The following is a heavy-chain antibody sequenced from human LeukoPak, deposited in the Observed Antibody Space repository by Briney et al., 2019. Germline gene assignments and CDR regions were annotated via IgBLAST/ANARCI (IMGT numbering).Heavy chain of an antibody. V-gene: IGHV3-23*01. J-gene: IGHJ4*02. CDR3: AKVASLCTSTSCVRGGFDY. CDR2: LSGSGGNT. CDR1: GFTFNNHA. D-gene: IGHD2-2*01. Sequence: GGSLRLSCTASGFTFNNHAMSWVRQAPGKGLEWVSALSGSGGNTYYADSVKGRFTISRDNSKNTLYLQMNSLSAEDTAKYYCAKVASLCTSTSCVRGGFDYWGQGTLVTVSS.